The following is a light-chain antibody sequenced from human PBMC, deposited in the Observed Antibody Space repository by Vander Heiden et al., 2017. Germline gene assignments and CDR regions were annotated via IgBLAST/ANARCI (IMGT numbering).Light chain of an antibody. Sequence: DIQMTQSPSTLSASVGDRVTITCRASQSVNSWLAWYQQKPGKAPKLLIYKASSLESGVPSRFSGSGSGTEFTFTISSLQPDDFATYYCQQYKSYSWTFGQGTKVEIK. CDR3: QQYKSYSWT. CDR1: QSVNSW. V-gene: IGKV1-5*03. CDR2: KAS. J-gene: IGKJ1*01.